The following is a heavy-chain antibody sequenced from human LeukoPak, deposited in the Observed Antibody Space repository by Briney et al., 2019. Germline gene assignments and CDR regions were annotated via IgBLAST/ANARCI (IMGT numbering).Heavy chain of an antibody. V-gene: IGHV4-30-2*01. CDR2: IYHSGST. Sequence: SQTLSLTCTVSGGSISSGGYFWSWIRQAPGKGLEYIGYIYHSGSTYYNPSLKSRVTISEDWSKNQFSMQLTSVTAADAAVYYCARGTWSGYYFDYWGQGSLVTVSS. J-gene: IGHJ4*02. CDR3: ARGTWSGYYFDY. D-gene: IGHD3-3*01. CDR1: GGSISSGGYF.